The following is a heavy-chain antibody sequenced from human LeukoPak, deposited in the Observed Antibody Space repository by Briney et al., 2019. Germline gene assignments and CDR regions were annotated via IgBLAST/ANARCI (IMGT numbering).Heavy chain of an antibody. CDR2: ISAYDGNT. Sequence: ASVKVSCKASGYTFTSYGIGWVRQAPGQGLEWMGWISAYDGNTDYAQNLQGRVTMTIDTSTSTAYMELRSLRSDDTAVYYCARDRLDIVTTIIFDYWGQGTLVTVSS. D-gene: IGHD5-12*01. V-gene: IGHV1-18*01. CDR3: ARDRLDIVTTIIFDY. J-gene: IGHJ4*02. CDR1: GYTFTSYG.